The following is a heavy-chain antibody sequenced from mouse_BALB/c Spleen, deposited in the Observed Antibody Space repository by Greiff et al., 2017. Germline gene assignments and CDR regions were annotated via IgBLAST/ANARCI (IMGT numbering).Heavy chain of an antibody. CDR1: GYTFTSYW. CDR2: IYPGDGDT. J-gene: IGHJ2*01. V-gene: IGHV1-87*01. D-gene: IGHD3-2*02. CDR3: ARGYFLY. Sequence: QVQLQQSGAELARPGASVKLSCKASGYTFTSYWMQWVKQRPGQGLEWIGAIYPGDGDTRYTQKFKGKATLTADKSSSTAYMQLSSLASEDSAVYYCARGYFLYWGQGTTLTVSS.